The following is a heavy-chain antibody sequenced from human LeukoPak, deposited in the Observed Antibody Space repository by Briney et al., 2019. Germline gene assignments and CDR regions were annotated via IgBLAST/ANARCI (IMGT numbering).Heavy chain of an antibody. Sequence: ASVKVSCKASGGTFSSYAISWVRQAPGQGLEWMGGIIPIFGTANYAQEFQGRVTITADKSTSTAYMELSSLRSEDTAVYYCAGRLRYFDQGAFDIWGQGTMVTVSS. CDR2: IIPIFGTA. J-gene: IGHJ3*02. V-gene: IGHV1-69*06. CDR3: AGRLRYFDQGAFDI. CDR1: GGTFSSYA. D-gene: IGHD3-9*01.